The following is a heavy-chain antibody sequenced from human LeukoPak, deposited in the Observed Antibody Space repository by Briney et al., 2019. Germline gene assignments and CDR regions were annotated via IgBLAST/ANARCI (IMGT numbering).Heavy chain of an antibody. J-gene: IGHJ4*02. CDR3: ARLNTAMVSRPFDY. CDR2: INHSGST. D-gene: IGHD5-18*01. Sequence: PSETLSLTCAVYGGSFSGYYWSWIRQPPGKGLEWIGEINHSGSTNYNPSLKSRVTISVDTSKNQFSLKLSSVTAADTAVYYCARLNTAMVSRPFDYWGQGTLVTVSS. V-gene: IGHV4-34*01. CDR1: GGSFSGYY.